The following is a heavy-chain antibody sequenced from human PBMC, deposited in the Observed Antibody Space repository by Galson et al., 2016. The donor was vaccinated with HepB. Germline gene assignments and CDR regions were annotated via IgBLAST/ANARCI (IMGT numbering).Heavy chain of an antibody. D-gene: IGHD3-10*01. V-gene: IGHV4-61*01. CDR1: GGSVSSGSYY. CDR2: IYYSGST. Sequence: SETLSLTCTVSGGSVSSGSYYWSWIRQPPGKGLEWIGYIYYSGSTNYNPSLKSRVTISVDTSKNHFSLNLSSVTAADTVVYYCARYGGGSVYYYGMDVWGQGTTVTVSS. J-gene: IGHJ6*02. CDR3: ARYGGGSVYYYGMDV.